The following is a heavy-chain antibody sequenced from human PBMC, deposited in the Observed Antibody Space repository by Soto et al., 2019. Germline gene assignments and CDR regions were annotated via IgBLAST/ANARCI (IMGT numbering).Heavy chain of an antibody. D-gene: IGHD3-16*01. CDR1: GGSLTDYW. V-gene: IGHV4-34*01. CDR2: INHIGES. Sequence: QVHLQQWGTGLLKPSETLSLTCAVYGGSLTDYWWTWIRQTPGKGLEWIGEINHIGESNHNPSLKSRVTISLERSQSEVSVKLASVTVADTAVYYCARDLGAGAHFDRWGQGRLVTVSS. CDR3: ARDLGAGAHFDR. J-gene: IGHJ4*02.